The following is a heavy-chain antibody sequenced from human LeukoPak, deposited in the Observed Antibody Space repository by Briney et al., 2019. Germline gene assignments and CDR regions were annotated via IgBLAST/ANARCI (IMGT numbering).Heavy chain of an antibody. D-gene: IGHD6-19*01. Sequence: ASVKVSCKASGYTFTGYYMHWVRQSPGQGLEWMGWINPNSGGTNYAREFQGRVTMTRDTSISTAYMELSRLRSDDTAVYYCAREGYSSGNFDYWGQGTLVTVSS. J-gene: IGHJ4*02. CDR3: AREGYSSGNFDY. CDR1: GYTFTGYY. V-gene: IGHV1-2*02. CDR2: INPNSGGT.